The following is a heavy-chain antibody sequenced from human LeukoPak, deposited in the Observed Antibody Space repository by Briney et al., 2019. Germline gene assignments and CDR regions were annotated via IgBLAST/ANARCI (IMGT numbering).Heavy chain of an antibody. CDR2: ISGNGGST. V-gene: IGHV3-64D*06. D-gene: IGHD4-23*01. CDR1: GFTFSSYA. CDR3: VKDDTVARGAFDY. J-gene: IGHJ4*02. Sequence: PGGSLRLSCSASGFTFSSYAMHWVRQAPGKGLEYVSAISGNGGSTYYADSVKGRFTISRDNSKNTLYLQMSSLRAEDTAVYYCVKDDTVARGAFDYWGQGTLVTVSS.